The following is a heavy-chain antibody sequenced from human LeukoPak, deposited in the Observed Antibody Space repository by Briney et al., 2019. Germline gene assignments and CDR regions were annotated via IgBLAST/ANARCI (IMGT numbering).Heavy chain of an antibody. CDR1: GFTFSSNS. Sequence: PGGSLRLSCEASGFTFSSNSMNWVRQAPGAGLEWTSFISGSGSAMYYADSVKGRFTISRDNAKNSLYLQMNSLRDDDTAVYYCARDPGLDIWGQGTLVTVSS. V-gene: IGHV3-48*02. J-gene: IGHJ4*02. CDR3: ARDPGLDI. CDR2: ISGSGSAM.